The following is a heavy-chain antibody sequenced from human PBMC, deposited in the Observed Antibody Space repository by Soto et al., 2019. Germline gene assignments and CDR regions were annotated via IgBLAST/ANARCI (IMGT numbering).Heavy chain of an antibody. J-gene: IGHJ6*02. V-gene: IGHV1-18*01. D-gene: IGHD3-3*01. Sequence: ASVKVSCKASGYTFSNFGISWVRQAPGEGLEWMGWISPNSEKTKIAQRFQGRVTMTTDISTSTSYLELRGLTSDDTAVYYCARDQGITTFGLYSMYYYGMDVWGQGTTVTVSS. CDR2: ISPNSEKT. CDR3: ARDQGITTFGLYSMYYYGMDV. CDR1: GYTFSNFG.